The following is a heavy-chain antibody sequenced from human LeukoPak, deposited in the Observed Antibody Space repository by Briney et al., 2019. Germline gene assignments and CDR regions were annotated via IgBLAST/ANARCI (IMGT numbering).Heavy chain of an antibody. CDR3: ARLPPYYMDV. V-gene: IGHV4-39*01. CDR2: IYYSGST. J-gene: IGHJ6*03. Sequence: SETLFLTCTVSGGSISSSSYYWGWIRQPPGQGLEWIGSIYYSGSTYYNPSLKSRVTISVDTSKNQFSLKLSSVTAADTAVYYCARLPPYYMDVWGKGTTVTISS. CDR1: GGSISSSSYY.